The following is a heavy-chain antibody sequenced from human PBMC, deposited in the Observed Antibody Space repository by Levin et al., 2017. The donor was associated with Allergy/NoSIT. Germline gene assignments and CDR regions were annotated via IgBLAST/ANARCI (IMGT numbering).Heavy chain of an antibody. CDR2: IKSISDGGTT. CDR1: GFTFSNVW. V-gene: IGHV3-15*05. Sequence: GGSLRLSCAASGFTFSNVWMNWVRQAPGKGLEWVGRIKSISDGGTTDYAVPVKGRIIISSDDSKNTLYLHLNSLITEDTAVYYCVAAAGGYWGQGTRVTVSS. J-gene: IGHJ4*02. D-gene: IGHD6-13*01. CDR3: VAAAGGY.